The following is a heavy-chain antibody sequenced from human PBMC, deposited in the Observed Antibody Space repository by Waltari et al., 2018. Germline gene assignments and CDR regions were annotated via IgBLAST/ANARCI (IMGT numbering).Heavy chain of an antibody. CDR2: ASDREGKT. V-gene: IGHV3-23*01. CDR3: AKEQWDGAAVAGHFDY. J-gene: IGHJ4*02. Sequence: EVQLLESGGGLVQPGGSLRLSCAASGFTFSNYAMSWVRPGPGKGVELGSAASDREGKTYYAGSVKGRFAISRDDSKNIVYLQMNKLRAEDTAVYYWAKEQWDGAAVAGHFDYWGQGKLVIVSS. D-gene: IGHD6-19*01. CDR1: GFTFSNYA.